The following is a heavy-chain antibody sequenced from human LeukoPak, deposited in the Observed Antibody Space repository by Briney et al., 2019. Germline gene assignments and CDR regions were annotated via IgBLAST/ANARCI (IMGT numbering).Heavy chain of an antibody. CDR2: INHSGDT. J-gene: IGHJ6*03. D-gene: IGHD3-16*01. Sequence: SETLSLTCAAYGGPFSGYYWGWCRQPPGKGLEWIGEINHSGDTNYDPSLKGRITMSVDTSKNQFSLKLTSVTAADTAVYYCARRVSGLGESSSPPYYYYYYMDVWGKGTTVTVSS. CDR3: ARRVSGLGESSSPPYYYYYYMDV. V-gene: IGHV4-34*01. CDR1: GGPFSGYY.